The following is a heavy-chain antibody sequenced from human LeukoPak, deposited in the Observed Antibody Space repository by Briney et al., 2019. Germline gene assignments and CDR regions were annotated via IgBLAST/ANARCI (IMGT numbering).Heavy chain of an antibody. J-gene: IGHJ5*02. D-gene: IGHD6-13*01. CDR3: ARRPASVGGGFGP. V-gene: IGHV5-51*01. Sequence: GESLKISCKGSGYSFTSYWIGWVRLMPGKGLEWMGIIYPGDSDTRYSPSFHGQVTISADKSISTAYLQWSSLRASDTAMYYCARRPASVGGGFGPWGQGTLVTVSS. CDR1: GYSFTSYW. CDR2: IYPGDSDT.